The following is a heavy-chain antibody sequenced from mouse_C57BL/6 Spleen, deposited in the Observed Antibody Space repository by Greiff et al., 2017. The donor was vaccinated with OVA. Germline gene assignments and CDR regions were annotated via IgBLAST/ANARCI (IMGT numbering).Heavy chain of an antibody. V-gene: IGHV1-69*01. CDR2: IDPSDSYT. CDR3: DRGGNFDY. CDR1: GYTFTSYW. J-gene: IGHJ2*01. Sequence: QVQLQQPGAELVMPGASVKLSCKASGYTFTSYWMHWVKQRPGQGLEWIGEIDPSDSYTNYNQKFKGKSTLTVDKSSSTAYMQLSSLTSEDSAVYYCDRGGNFDYWGQGTTLTVSS.